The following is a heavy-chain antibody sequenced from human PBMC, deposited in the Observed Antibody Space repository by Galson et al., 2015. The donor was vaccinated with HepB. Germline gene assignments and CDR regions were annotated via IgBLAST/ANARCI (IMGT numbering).Heavy chain of an antibody. Sequence: SLRLSCAASGFSFGSYAMSWVRQAPGKGLEWVSGVTGTGGGIYYADSLKGRFTISRDNSKNTLYLHINSLRAEDTAVYYCARQIGLFDYWGQGTLVTVSS. CDR2: VTGTGGGI. V-gene: IGHV3-23*01. CDR1: GFSFGSYA. CDR3: ARQIGLFDY. J-gene: IGHJ4*02.